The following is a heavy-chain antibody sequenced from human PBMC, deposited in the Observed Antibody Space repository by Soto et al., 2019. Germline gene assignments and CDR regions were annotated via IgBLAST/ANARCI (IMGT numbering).Heavy chain of an antibody. CDR1: GGAFSSYT. V-gene: IGHV1-69*02. J-gene: IGHJ6*02. CDR3: ARVMPGIATAGGLGYYGMDV. D-gene: IGHD6-13*01. Sequence: QVQLVQSGAEVKKPGSSVKVSCKASGGAFSSYTISWVRQAPGQGLEWIGRIIPILGITNYAQRFQGRVTMTADKSTSTAYMEVTSLRSEDTAVYYCARVMPGIATAGGLGYYGMDVWGQGTTVTVSS. CDR2: IIPILGIT.